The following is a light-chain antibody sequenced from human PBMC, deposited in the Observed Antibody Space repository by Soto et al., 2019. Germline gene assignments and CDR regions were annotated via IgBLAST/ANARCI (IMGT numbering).Light chain of an antibody. Sequence: DSQMNQSPYSVSASIGDRVTISCRASQRIDKWLVWYQQKPGKAPKLLIYAASSLQSGVPSRFSGSGYGTDFTLTISSLQPEDSATYYCQQADSFPLTVGGGTEVAI. CDR3: QQADSFPLT. J-gene: IGKJ4*01. V-gene: IGKV1-12*01. CDR2: AAS. CDR1: QRIDKW.